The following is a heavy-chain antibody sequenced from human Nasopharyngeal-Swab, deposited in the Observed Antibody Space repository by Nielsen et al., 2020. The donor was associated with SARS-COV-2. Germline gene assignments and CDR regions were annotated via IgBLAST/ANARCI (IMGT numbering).Heavy chain of an antibody. CDR3: VKGVAVVWGDFND. J-gene: IGHJ4*01. CDR2: ISWDSVTI. D-gene: IGHD7-27*01. CDR1: GFTFDDSA. V-gene: IGHV3-9*01. Sequence: GGSLRPSCAPSGFTFDDSAMHWVRQAPGKGLEWVSGISWDSVTIGYAASLKGRISISRYNAKNALYLQMNSLRPEDTARYYCVKGVAVVWGDFNDWGRGTLVTVSS.